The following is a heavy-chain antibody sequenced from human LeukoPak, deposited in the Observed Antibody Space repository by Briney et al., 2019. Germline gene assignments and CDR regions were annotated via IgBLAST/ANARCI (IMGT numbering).Heavy chain of an antibody. CDR1: GGSISSSNW. J-gene: IGHJ4*02. V-gene: IGHV4-4*02. Sequence: SGTLSLTCAVSGGSISSSNWWSWVRQPPGKGLEWIGEIYHSGSTNYNPSLKSRVTISVDTSKNQFSLKLSSVTAADTAVYYCAGTYSSGWYVFDYWGQGTLVTVSS. CDR3: AGTYSSGWYVFDY. D-gene: IGHD6-19*01. CDR2: IYHSGST.